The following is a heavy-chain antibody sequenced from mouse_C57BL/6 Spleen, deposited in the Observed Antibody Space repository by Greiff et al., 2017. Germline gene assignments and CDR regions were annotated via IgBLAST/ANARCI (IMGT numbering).Heavy chain of an antibody. V-gene: IGHV5-17*01. CDR1: GFTFSDYG. CDR3: ARQGDGYIYAMDY. CDR2: ISSGSSTI. Sequence: EVMLVESGGGLVKPGGSLKLSCAASGFTFSDYGMHWVRQAPEKGLEWVAYISSGSSTIYYADTVKGRFTISRDNAKNTLFLQMTSLRSEDTAMYYCARQGDGYIYAMDYWGQGTSVTVSS. D-gene: IGHD2-3*01. J-gene: IGHJ4*01.